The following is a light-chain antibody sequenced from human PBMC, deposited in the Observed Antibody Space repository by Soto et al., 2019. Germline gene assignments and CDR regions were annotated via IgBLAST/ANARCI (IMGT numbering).Light chain of an antibody. CDR3: QQYLSLPIT. Sequence: DIVLTQSPGTLSLSPGDRATLSCRASQSVSTSYLAWYQQKPGQAPRLLIYGAFNRAAGIPDRFSGSGSGTDFTLTINRVAPEDFAVYYCQQYLSLPITFGQGTRLEIK. V-gene: IGKV3-20*01. CDR2: GAF. CDR1: QSVSTSY. J-gene: IGKJ5*01.